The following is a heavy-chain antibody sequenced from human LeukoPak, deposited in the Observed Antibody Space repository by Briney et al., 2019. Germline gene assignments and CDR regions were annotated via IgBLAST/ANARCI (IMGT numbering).Heavy chain of an antibody. D-gene: IGHD3-22*01. J-gene: IGHJ4*01. CDR3: AVASPDGFYDY. V-gene: IGHV3-64*01. CDR1: GFSFSSSA. Sequence: PGGSLRLSCAASGFSFSSSAMHWVRQAPGKGLEYVSAITNNGGYTYYANSVKRRFTIFRDNSKNTLYLQMGSLRTEDTADYYGAVASPDGFYDYWGQGTLVTVSS. CDR2: ITNNGGYT.